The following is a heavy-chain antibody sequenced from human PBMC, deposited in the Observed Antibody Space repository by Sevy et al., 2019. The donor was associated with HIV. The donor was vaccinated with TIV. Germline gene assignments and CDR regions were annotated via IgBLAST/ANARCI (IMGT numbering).Heavy chain of an antibody. V-gene: IGHV3-23*01. Sequence: GGSLRLSCAASGFTFSNYAMSWVRQAPGRGLEWASVISGSGDSTYYTHSVKGRFTISRDNSKNTLFLQMNSLGAEDTAVYYCAKERYSSGWYVDYLGQGTLVTVSS. CDR2: ISGSGDST. CDR3: AKERYSSGWYVDY. D-gene: IGHD6-19*01. J-gene: IGHJ4*02. CDR1: GFTFSNYA.